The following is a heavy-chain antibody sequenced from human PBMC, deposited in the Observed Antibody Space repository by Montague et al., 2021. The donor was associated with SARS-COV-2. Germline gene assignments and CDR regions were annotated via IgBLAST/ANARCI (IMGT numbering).Heavy chain of an antibody. Sequence: SETLSLTCTVSGGSISTSSFYWGWVRQSPGKVLECIATIYFSGSAYYNPSLKSRVTISIDTSKNKFSLQLTSVTAADTAVYYCTRHAPFSDNYRRYPFNFDFWGQGTLVTVSS. CDR1: GGSISTSSFY. D-gene: IGHD1-1*01. CDR3: TRHAPFSDNYRRYPFNFDF. CDR2: IYFSGSA. J-gene: IGHJ4*01. V-gene: IGHV4-39*01.